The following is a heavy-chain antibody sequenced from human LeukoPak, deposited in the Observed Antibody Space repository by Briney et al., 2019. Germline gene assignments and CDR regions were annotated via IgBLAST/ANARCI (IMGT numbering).Heavy chain of an antibody. CDR2: ISTSSSYI. V-gene: IGHV3-21*01. Sequence: GGSLRLSCVGSGFTFSSYGMNWVRQAPGKGLEWVSSISTSSSYIYYSDSLKGRFTISRDNARNSLYLQMNSLRAEDTAVYYCARVITNYGYIFDYWGQGTLVTVSS. D-gene: IGHD5-18*01. J-gene: IGHJ4*02. CDR1: GFTFSSYG. CDR3: ARVITNYGYIFDY.